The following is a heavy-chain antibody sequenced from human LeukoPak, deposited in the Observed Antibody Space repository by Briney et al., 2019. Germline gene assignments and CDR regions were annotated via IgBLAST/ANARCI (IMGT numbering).Heavy chain of an antibody. Sequence: PSETLSLTCEVNGGSFSGYHWTWIRQPPGKGLEWIGEINHSGSTNYNPSLKSRVTISVDTSKNQFSLKLSSVTAADTAVYYCARLEAKSVATIRPSVGWFDPWGQGTLVTVSS. V-gene: IGHV4-34*01. CDR2: INHSGST. CDR1: GGSFSGYH. CDR3: ARLEAKSVATIRPSVGWFDP. D-gene: IGHD5-12*01. J-gene: IGHJ5*02.